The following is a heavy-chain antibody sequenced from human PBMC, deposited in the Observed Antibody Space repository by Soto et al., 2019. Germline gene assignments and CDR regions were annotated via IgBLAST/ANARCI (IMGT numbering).Heavy chain of an antibody. CDR2: ISSSGSTI. J-gene: IGHJ4*02. V-gene: IGHV3-48*03. D-gene: IGHD3-10*01. CDR1: GFTFSSYE. Sequence: LRLSCAASGFTFSSYEMNWVRQAPGKGLEWVSYISSSGSTIYYADSVKGRFTISRDNAKNSLYLQMNSLRAEDTAVYYCARIDTYYGSGSFHLFDYWGQGTLVTVSS. CDR3: ARIDTYYGSGSFHLFDY.